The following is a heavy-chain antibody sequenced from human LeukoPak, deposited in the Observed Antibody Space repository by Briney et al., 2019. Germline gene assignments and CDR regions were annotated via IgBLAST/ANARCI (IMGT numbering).Heavy chain of an antibody. CDR2: IIPIFGTA. CDR3: ARARPGSTSSEFDY. V-gene: IGHV1-69*01. Sequence: ASVKVSCKASGGTFSSYAISWVRQAPGQGLEWMGGIIPIFGTANYAQKFQGRVTITADESTSTAYMELSSQRSEDTAVYYCARARPGSTSSEFDYWGQGTLVTVSS. J-gene: IGHJ4*02. D-gene: IGHD2-2*01. CDR1: GGTFSSYA.